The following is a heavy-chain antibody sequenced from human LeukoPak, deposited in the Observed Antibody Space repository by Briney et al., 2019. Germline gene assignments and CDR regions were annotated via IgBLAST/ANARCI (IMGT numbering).Heavy chain of an antibody. J-gene: IGHJ6*02. CDR1: GYTLSGYY. V-gene: IGHV1-2*02. CDR3: ARKREGAYGMDV. D-gene: IGHD1-26*01. CDR2: INPNSGDT. Sequence: ASVKVSCKASGYTLSGYYIHWVCQAPGQGLEWMGWINPNSGDTNYAQDFQGRVTMTRDTSITTAYMELSRLRSDDTALYYCARKREGAYGMDVWGQGTTVTVSS.